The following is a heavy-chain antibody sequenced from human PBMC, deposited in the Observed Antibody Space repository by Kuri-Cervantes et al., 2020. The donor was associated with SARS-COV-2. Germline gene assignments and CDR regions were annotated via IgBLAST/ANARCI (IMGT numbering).Heavy chain of an antibody. J-gene: IGHJ4*02. V-gene: IGHV3-7*01. CDR2: IKQDGSEK. CDR3: ASSSWYAPFDY. CDR1: GFTFSSYW. D-gene: IGHD6-13*01. Sequence: GGSLRLSCAASGFTFSSYWMSWVHQAPGKGLEWVANIKQDGSEKYYVDSVKGRFTISRDNAKNSLYLQMNSLRAEDTAVYYCASSSWYAPFDYWGQGTLVTVSS.